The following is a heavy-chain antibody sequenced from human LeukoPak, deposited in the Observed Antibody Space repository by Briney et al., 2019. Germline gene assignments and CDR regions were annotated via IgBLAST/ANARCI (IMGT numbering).Heavy chain of an antibody. CDR1: GLTFSGSA. CDR2: IRSKANSYAT. V-gene: IGHV3-73*01. J-gene: IGHJ5*02. CDR3: TRLYYDSSGYP. Sequence: GGSLRLSCAASGLTFSGSAMHWVRQASGKGLEWVGRIRSKANSYATAYAASVKGRFTISRDDSKNTAYLQMNSLKTEDTAVYYCTRLYYDSSGYPWGQGTLVTVSS. D-gene: IGHD3-22*01.